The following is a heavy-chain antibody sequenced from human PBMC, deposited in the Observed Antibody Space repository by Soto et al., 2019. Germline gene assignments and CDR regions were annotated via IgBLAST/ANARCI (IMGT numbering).Heavy chain of an antibody. D-gene: IGHD6-13*01. CDR2: IFANGHT. CDR1: GGSISEKY. Sequence: SETLSLTCIVSGGSISEKYWDWARQPPGKGLEWIGLIFANGHTDYNPSLKSRVTMSVDASKNQFSLRLTSMTAADTAVYYCVASLAASGLNWLDPWGRGTLVTVSS. CDR3: VASLAASGLNWLDP. J-gene: IGHJ5*02. V-gene: IGHV4-4*07.